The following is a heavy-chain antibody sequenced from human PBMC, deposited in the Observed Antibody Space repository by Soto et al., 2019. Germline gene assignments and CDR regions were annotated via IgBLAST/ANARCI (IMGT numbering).Heavy chain of an antibody. CDR3: AREEYSSSSVYYYYYAMDV. D-gene: IGHD6-6*01. CDR1: GFTFSSYA. V-gene: IGHV3-30-3*01. Sequence: QVQLVESGGGVVQPGRSLRLSCAASGFTFSSYAMHWVRQAPGKGLEWVAVISYDGSNKYYADSVKGRFTISRDNSKNTLYLQMNSLRAEDTALYYCAREEYSSSSVYYYYYAMDVWGQGTTVTVSS. CDR2: ISYDGSNK. J-gene: IGHJ6*02.